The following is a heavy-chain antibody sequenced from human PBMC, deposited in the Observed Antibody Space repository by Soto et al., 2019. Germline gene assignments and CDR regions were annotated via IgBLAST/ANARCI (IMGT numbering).Heavy chain of an antibody. V-gene: IGHV4-31*03. CDR3: ARDSGGLRLGESSLYGEKDSFDV. CDR1: GAALNSGNYY. D-gene: IGHD3-16*02. J-gene: IGHJ3*01. Sequence: QVRLQESGPGLVKPSETLSLTCSVSGAALNSGNYYWSWIRQVPGKGLEWIGHIYVTGAVDYNPSLRDRITISQDTSERQFSLNLRLVTAADTAVYYCARDSGGLRLGESSLYGEKDSFDVWDQGTLVTVSS. CDR2: IYVTGAV.